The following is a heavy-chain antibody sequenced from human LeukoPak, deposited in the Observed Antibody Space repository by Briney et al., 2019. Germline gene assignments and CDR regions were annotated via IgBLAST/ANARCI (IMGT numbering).Heavy chain of an antibody. J-gene: IGHJ4*02. CDR2: IYYSGST. CDR1: GGSISSGGYY. CDR3: ARSTDYGGNSPYFDY. D-gene: IGHD4-23*01. V-gene: IGHV4-31*03. Sequence: SQTLSLTCTVSGGSISSGGYYWSWIRQHPGKGLEWIGYIYYSGSTYYNPSLKSRVTISVDTSKNQFSLKLSSVTAADTAVYYCARSTDYGGNSPYFDYWGQGTLVTVSS.